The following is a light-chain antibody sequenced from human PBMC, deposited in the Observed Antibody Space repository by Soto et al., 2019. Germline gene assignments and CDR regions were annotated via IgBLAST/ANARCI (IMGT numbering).Light chain of an antibody. CDR1: QTISSW. CDR2: KAS. V-gene: IGKV1-5*03. Sequence: DIQMTQSPSTLSASVGDRVTITCRASQTISSWLAWCQQRPGKAPKLLIYKASTLKSGGPSRFSGSGSGTEFTLTISSLQPNDFATYYCHHYNSYSEAFGQGTKVDIK. CDR3: HHYNSYSEA. J-gene: IGKJ1*01.